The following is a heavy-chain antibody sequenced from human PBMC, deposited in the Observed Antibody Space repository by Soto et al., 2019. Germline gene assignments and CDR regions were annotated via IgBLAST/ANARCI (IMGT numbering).Heavy chain of an antibody. CDR2: IDTSGNT. Sequence: SETLSLTCTVSGGSISTYYWSWIRQPAGKGLEWIGRIDTSGNTNYNPSLKSRVTMSVDTSEKQFSLKLTSVTAADTAVYYCARYSSNWFQTEGMDVWGQGTTVTVSS. D-gene: IGHD6-13*01. J-gene: IGHJ6*02. CDR1: GGSISTYY. V-gene: IGHV4-4*07. CDR3: ARYSSNWFQTEGMDV.